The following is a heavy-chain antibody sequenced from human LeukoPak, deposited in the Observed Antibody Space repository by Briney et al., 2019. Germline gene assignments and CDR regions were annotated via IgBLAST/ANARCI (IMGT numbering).Heavy chain of an antibody. CDR2: IIPIFGIA. V-gene: IGHV1-69*04. CDR1: GGTFSSYA. CDR3: AAGGDSSGLDY. Sequence: SVKVSCKASGGTFSSYATSWVRQAPGQGLEWMGRIIPIFGIANYAQKFQGRVTITADKSTSTAYMELSSLRSEDTAVYYCAAGGDSSGLDYWGQGTLVTVSS. D-gene: IGHD3-22*01. J-gene: IGHJ4*02.